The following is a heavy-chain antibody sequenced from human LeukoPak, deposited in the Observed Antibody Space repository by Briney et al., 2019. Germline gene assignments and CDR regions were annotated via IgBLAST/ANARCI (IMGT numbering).Heavy chain of an antibody. D-gene: IGHD6-19*01. CDR2: IRSKANNYAT. V-gene: IGHV3-73*01. Sequence: GGSLRLSCAASGVTFSGSAIHWVRQASGKGLEWVGRIRSKANNYATTYAESVKGRFTISRDDSKNTAYLQINSLETDDTAMYYCTRREQWLGHWYFDVWGRGALVTVSS. CDR1: GVTFSGSA. CDR3: TRREQWLGHWYFDV. J-gene: IGHJ2*01.